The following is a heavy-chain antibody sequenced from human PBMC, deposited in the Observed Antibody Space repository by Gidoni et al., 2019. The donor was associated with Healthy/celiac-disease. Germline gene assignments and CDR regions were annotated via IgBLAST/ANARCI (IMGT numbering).Heavy chain of an antibody. CDR2: ISGSGGST. Sequence: EVQLLESGGGLVQPGGSLRLSCAASGFTFRSYAMSWVRHAPGKGLEWVSAISGSGGSTYYADSVKGRFTISRDNSKNTLYLQMNSLRAEDTAVYYCAKGTVLLWFGELSPYYYYGMDVWGQGTTVTVSS. J-gene: IGHJ6*02. CDR1: GFTFRSYA. V-gene: IGHV3-23*01. CDR3: AKGTVLLWFGELSPYYYYGMDV. D-gene: IGHD3-10*01.